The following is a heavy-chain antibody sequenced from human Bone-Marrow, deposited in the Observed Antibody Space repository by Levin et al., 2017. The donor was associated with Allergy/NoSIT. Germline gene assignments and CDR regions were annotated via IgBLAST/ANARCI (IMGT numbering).Heavy chain of an antibody. CDR1: GFTFSDYY. V-gene: IGHV3-11*01. CDR2: ISSSGSTI. J-gene: IGHJ4*02. Sequence: GESLKISCAASGFTFSDYYMSWIRQAPGKGLEWVSYISSSGSTIYYADSVKGRFTISRDNAKNSLYLQMNSLRAEDTAVYYCARDLGFWSGYFDYWGQGTLVTVSS. D-gene: IGHD3-3*01. CDR3: ARDLGFWSGYFDY.